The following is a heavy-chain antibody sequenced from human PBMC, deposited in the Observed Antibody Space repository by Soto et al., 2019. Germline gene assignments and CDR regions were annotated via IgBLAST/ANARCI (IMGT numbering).Heavy chain of an antibody. CDR1: GYILTGYS. J-gene: IGHJ6*02. CDR2: IDPNSGAT. D-gene: IGHD5-18*01. V-gene: IGHV1-2*02. Sequence: QVYLVQSGAEVRRPGASVKVSCTAFGYILTGYSLHWVRQAPGQGLEWMGWIDPNSGATNSAERFQGRVSMTRDTSISAAYLELSSLRSDDTAVYYCARGYGSSPNMELRSGMDVWGQGTTISVSS. CDR3: ARGYGSSPNMELRSGMDV.